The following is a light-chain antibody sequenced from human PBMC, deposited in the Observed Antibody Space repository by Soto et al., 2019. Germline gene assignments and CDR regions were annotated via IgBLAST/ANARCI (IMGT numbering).Light chain of an antibody. CDR1: QSVSSY. CDR2: DAS. J-gene: IGKJ4*01. CDR3: QQRSNWPS. Sequence: EIVLTQSPATLSLSPRERATLSCRASQSVSSYLLWYQQKPGQAPRLLIYDASNRATGIPARFSGSGSGTYFTLTISSLEPEDFAVYYCQQRSNWPSFGGGTKVEIK. V-gene: IGKV3-11*01.